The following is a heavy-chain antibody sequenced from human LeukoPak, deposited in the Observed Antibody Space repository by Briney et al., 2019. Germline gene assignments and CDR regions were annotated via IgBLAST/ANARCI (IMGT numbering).Heavy chain of an antibody. V-gene: IGHV4-39*07. J-gene: IGHJ4*02. Sequence: SETLSLTCTVSGGSISSSSYYWGWIRQPPGKGLEWIGSIYYSGSTYYNPSLKSRVTISVDTSKNQFSLKLSSVTAADTAVYYCASYTYYYDSSVVLRDYWGQGTLVTVSS. CDR3: ASYTYYYDSSVVLRDY. CDR1: GGSISSSSYY. D-gene: IGHD3-22*01. CDR2: IYYSGST.